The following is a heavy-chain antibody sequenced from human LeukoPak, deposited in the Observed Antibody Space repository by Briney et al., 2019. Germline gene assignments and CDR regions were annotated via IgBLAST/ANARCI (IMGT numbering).Heavy chain of an antibody. CDR3: ARYSSYYYYGMDV. Sequence: GGSLRLSCAASGFTFSIYWMSWVRQAPGKGLEWVANIKQDGSEKYYVDSVKGRFTISRDNAKNSLYLQMNSLRAEDTAVYYCARYSSYYYYGMDVWGQGTTVTVSS. J-gene: IGHJ6*02. D-gene: IGHD2-21*01. CDR1: GFTFSIYW. V-gene: IGHV3-7*01. CDR2: IKQDGSEK.